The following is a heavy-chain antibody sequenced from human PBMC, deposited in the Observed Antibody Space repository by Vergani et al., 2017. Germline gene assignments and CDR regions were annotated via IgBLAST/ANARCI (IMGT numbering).Heavy chain of an antibody. D-gene: IGHD3-10*01. J-gene: IGHJ4*02. CDR1: GFTFSSYS. CDR2: IYSSGRTI. V-gene: IGHV3-48*01. Sequence: EVQLVESGGGVVRPGGSLRLSCAASGFTFSSYSMNWVRQAPGKGLEWVSYIYSSGRTIYYADSVKGRFTISRDNAKNSLYLQMNSLRAEDTAIYYCARDPMVRGVTSPTCFDYWGQGTLVTVSS. CDR3: ARDPMVRGVTSPTCFDY.